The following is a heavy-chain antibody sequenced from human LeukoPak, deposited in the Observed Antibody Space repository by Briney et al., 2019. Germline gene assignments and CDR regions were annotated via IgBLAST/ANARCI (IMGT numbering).Heavy chain of an antibody. CDR1: GFTFNYYW. J-gene: IGHJ3*02. Sequence: PGGSPRLSCAASGFTFNYYWMSWVRQAPGKGLEWVANLKPDGSDKYCVDSVKGRFTISRDNAKNSLYLQMNSLRAEDTAVYYCAREDMWAFDIWGQGTMVTVSS. V-gene: IGHV3-7*01. D-gene: IGHD2-15*01. CDR3: AREDMWAFDI. CDR2: LKPDGSDK.